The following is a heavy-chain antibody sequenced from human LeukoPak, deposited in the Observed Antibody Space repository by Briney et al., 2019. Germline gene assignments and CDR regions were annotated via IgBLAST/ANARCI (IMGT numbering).Heavy chain of an antibody. Sequence: HTGGSLRLSCTASTFTLNNYWMSWVRQAPGKGLEWVANIKQDGSEKYYVDSVKGRFTISRDNAKSSLYLQMNSLRAEDTAVYYCASRAGYTGSWSAFDYWGQGTLVTVSS. V-gene: IGHV3-7*05. CDR3: ASRAGYTGSWSAFDY. CDR2: IKQDGSEK. CDR1: TFTLNNYW. J-gene: IGHJ4*02. D-gene: IGHD6-13*01.